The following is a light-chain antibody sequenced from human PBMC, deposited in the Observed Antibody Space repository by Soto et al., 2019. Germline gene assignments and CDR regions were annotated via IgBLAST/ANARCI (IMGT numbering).Light chain of an antibody. CDR3: QQNYSTPLA. J-gene: IGKJ4*01. CDR2: AAF. Sequence: DIQMTQSPFSLSASVGDRVTITCRASQSINRDLNWYQQKPGKAPNLLIYAAFTLESGVPSRFSGSGSGTDFTLTISSLQLEDFATYNCQQNYSTPLAFGGGTKVEIK. V-gene: IGKV1-39*01. CDR1: QSINRD.